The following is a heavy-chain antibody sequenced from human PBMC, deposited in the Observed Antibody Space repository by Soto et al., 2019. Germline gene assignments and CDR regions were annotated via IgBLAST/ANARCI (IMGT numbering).Heavy chain of an antibody. CDR3: AKQTTSLIAAAGLSYYFDY. CDR1: GFTFSSYA. CDR2: ISGSGGST. D-gene: IGHD6-13*01. Sequence: PGVSLRLSCSASGFTFSSYAMSWVRQAPGKGLEWVSAISGSGGSTYYADSVKGRFTISRDNSKNTLYLQMNSLRAEDTAVYYCAKQTTSLIAAAGLSYYFDYWGKGTLVIVAS. V-gene: IGHV3-23*01. J-gene: IGHJ4*02.